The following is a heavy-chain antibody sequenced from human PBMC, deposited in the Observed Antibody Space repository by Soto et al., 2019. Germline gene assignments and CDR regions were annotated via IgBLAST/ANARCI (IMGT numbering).Heavy chain of an antibody. V-gene: IGHV4-59*01. CDR2: IYYSGST. D-gene: IGHD5-12*01. Sequence: KPSETLSLTCTVSGGSISSYYWSWIRQPPGKGLEWIGYIYYSGSTNYNPSLKSRVTISVDTSKNQFSLKLSSVTAADTAVYYCARSGYDYLLDYWGQGTLVTVSS. CDR1: GGSISSYY. CDR3: ARSGYDYLLDY. J-gene: IGHJ4*02.